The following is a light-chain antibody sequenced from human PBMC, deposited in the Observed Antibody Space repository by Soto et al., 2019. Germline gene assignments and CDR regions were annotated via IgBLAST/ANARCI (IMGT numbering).Light chain of an antibody. CDR1: QDISNY. V-gene: IGKV1-33*01. CDR3: QQYDNLPSIT. J-gene: IGKJ5*01. Sequence: DIQMTQSPSSLSASVGDRVTITCQASQDISNYLNWYQQKPGKAPKLLIYDASNLETGVPSRFSGSGSGTDFTFTISSLQPEDIATYYCQQYDNLPSITFGQGTPLDFK. CDR2: DAS.